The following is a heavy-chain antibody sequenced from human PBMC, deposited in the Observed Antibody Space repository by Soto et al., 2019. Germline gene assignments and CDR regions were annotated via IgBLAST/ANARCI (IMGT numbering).Heavy chain of an antibody. CDR2: ISGSGGST. D-gene: IGHD6-19*01. CDR1: GFTFSSYS. CDR3: AKDKLHSGLIYYYYGMDV. J-gene: IGHJ6*02. Sequence: GGSLRLSCAASGFTFSSYSMSWVRQAPGKGLEWVSAISGSGGSTYYADSVKGRFTISRDNSKNTLHLQMDSLRADDTALYYCAKDKLHSGLIYYYYGMDVWGQGTTVTVSS. V-gene: IGHV3-23*01.